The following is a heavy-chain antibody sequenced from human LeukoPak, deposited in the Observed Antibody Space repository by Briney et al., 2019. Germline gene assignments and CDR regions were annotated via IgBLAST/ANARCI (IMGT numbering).Heavy chain of an antibody. V-gene: IGHV3-74*01. CDR1: GFAFSTYW. CDR3: VRGRGSYGWFDP. CDR2: ISPDGRDT. D-gene: IGHD3-10*01. Sequence: PGGSLRLSCAASGFAFSTYWMHWVRQAPGKGPVWVSRISPDGRDTIYADSVKGRFTISRDDAKNTVDLQMNSLRGEDTAVYYCVRGRGSYGWFDPWGQGTLVTVSS. J-gene: IGHJ5*02.